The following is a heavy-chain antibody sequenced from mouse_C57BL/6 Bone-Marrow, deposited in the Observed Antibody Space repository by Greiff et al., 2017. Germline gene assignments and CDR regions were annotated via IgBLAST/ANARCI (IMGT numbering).Heavy chain of an antibody. J-gene: IGHJ1*03. CDR2: IYPGSGST. V-gene: IGHV1-55*01. CDR3: ARRGKGIHWYFDV. CDR1: GYTFTSYW. Sequence: QVQLQQSGAELVKPGASVKMSCKASGYTFTSYWITWVKQRPGQGLEWIGDIYPGSGSTNYNEKFKSKATLTVDTSSSTAYMQLSSLTSEDSAVYYCARRGKGIHWYFDVWGTGTTVTVSS.